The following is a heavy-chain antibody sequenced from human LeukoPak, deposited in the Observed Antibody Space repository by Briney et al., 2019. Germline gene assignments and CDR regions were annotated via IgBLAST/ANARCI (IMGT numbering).Heavy chain of an antibody. CDR2: ISDDGSNK. D-gene: IGHD5-18*01. J-gene: IGHJ3*02. CDR1: GFTFSSYA. CDR3: AGVDAAMPDAFDI. Sequence: PGGSLRLSCAASGFTFSSYAMHWVRQAPGKGREGVAAISDDGSNKYSADSVKGRFTISRDNSKNTLYLQMNSLRADDTAVYYCAGVDAAMPDAFDIWGQGTTVTVSS. V-gene: IGHV3-30*04.